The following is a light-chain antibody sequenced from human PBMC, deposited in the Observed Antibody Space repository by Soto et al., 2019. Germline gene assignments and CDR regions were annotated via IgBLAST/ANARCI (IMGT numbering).Light chain of an antibody. CDR3: GSWDSSLRAYV. CDR1: SSNIGGNS. V-gene: IGLV1-51*01. CDR2: DDD. J-gene: IGLJ1*01. Sequence: QSVMTQPPSVSAAPGQKVTISCSGSSSNIGGNSVSWYQQLPGTAPKLLIYDDDKRPSGIPDRFYGSKSGTSATLGITGFQTGDEADYYCGSWDSSLRAYVFATGTKVTVL.